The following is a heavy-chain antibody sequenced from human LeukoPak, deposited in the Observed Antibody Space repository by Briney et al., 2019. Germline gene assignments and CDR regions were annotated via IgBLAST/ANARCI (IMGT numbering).Heavy chain of an antibody. CDR1: GGSISSSSYY. CDR3: ARHPTYYYDSSGYRKTRAFDY. CDR2: IYYSGST. Sequence: PSETLSLTCTVSGGSISSSSYYWGWIRQPPGKGLEWIGSIYYSGSTYYNPSLKSRVTISVDTSKNQFSLKLSSVTAADTAVYYCARHPTYYYDSSGYRKTRAFDYWGQGTLVTVSS. V-gene: IGHV4-39*01. J-gene: IGHJ4*02. D-gene: IGHD3-22*01.